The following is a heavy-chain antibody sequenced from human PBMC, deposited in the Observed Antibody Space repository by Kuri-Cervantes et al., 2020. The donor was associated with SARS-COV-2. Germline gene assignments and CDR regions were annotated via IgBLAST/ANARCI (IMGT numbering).Heavy chain of an antibody. CDR2: IIPTFDTA. Sequence: SVKVSCKAAGGTFSSYSVNWVRQAPGQGLEWMGRIIPTFDTATYAQKFQGRGIFTADESSSTAYMEVHSLTSEDTAVYFCARSQGYCTANSCSWNWFDPWGQGTQVTVSS. V-gene: IGHV1-69*13. J-gene: IGHJ5*02. CDR3: ARSQGYCTANSCSWNWFDP. CDR1: GGTFSSYS. D-gene: IGHD2-8*02.